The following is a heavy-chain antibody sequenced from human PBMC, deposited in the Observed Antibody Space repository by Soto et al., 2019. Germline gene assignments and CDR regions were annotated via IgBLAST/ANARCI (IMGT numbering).Heavy chain of an antibody. Sequence: GASVKVSCKASGYTFTRYGISWVRPAPGQGLEWVGWVSAYNGKTNYAQKLQGRVTMTTDTSTSTAYMELRSLRSDDTAVYYCARLVDCSGGSCYLAPYYYYGMDVWGQGTTVTVSS. CDR2: VSAYNGKT. CDR1: GYTFTRYG. CDR3: ARLVDCSGGSCYLAPYYYYGMDV. J-gene: IGHJ6*02. V-gene: IGHV1-18*01. D-gene: IGHD2-15*01.